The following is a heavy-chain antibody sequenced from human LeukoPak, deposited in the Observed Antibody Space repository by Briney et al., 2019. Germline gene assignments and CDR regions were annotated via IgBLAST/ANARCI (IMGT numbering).Heavy chain of an antibody. CDR2: INPSGGST. CDR1: GYTFTSYY. D-gene: IGHD3-3*01. J-gene: IGHJ5*02. V-gene: IGHV1-46*01. Sequence: VASVKVSCKASGYTFTSYYMHWVRQAPGQGLEWMGIINPSGGSTSYAQKFQGRVTITADESTSTAYMELSSLRSEDTAVYYCARCYDLWSGYYRWLDPWGQGTLVTVSS. CDR3: ARCYDLWSGYYRWLDP.